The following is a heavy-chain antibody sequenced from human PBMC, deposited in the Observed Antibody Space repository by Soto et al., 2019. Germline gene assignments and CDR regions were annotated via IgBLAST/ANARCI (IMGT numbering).Heavy chain of an antibody. CDR1: GYSFTSYW. V-gene: IGHV5-51*01. D-gene: IGHD3-3*01. Sequence: GESLKISCKGSGYSFTSYWIGWVRQMPGKGLEWMGIIYPGDSDTRYSPSFQGQVTISADKSISTAYLQWSSLKASDTAMYYCARHWGPTGVYYDPEPPPYYYYGMDVWGQGTTVTVS. CDR2: IYPGDSDT. CDR3: ARHWGPTGVYYDPEPPPYYYYGMDV. J-gene: IGHJ6*02.